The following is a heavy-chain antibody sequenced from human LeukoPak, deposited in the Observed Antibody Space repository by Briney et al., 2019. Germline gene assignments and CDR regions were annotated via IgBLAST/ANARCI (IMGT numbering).Heavy chain of an antibody. CDR2: IWYDGSNK. J-gene: IGHJ3*02. V-gene: IGHV3-33*01. CDR3: ARDLGSMVRGINAFDI. Sequence: GGSLRLSCAASGFTFSSYGMHWVRQAPGKGLEWVAVIWYDGSNKYYADSVKGRFTISRDNSKNTLYLQMNSLRDEDTAVYYCARDLGSMVRGINAFDIWGQGTMVTVSS. CDR1: GFTFSSYG. D-gene: IGHD3-10*01.